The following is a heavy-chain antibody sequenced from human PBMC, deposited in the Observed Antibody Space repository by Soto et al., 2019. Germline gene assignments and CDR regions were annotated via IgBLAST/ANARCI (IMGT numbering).Heavy chain of an antibody. D-gene: IGHD6-13*01. CDR1: EGTFSDNA. CDR3: ARGRFPGSSLPYFES. J-gene: IGHJ4*02. CDR2: IIPVSGTP. V-gene: IGHV1-69*01. Sequence: QVQLVQSGAEVKKPGSSVRVSCKASEGTFSDNAISWMRQAPGQGLEWLGGIIPVSGTPYYAQTFQGRVTISADDSSSTAYWDLTSLKSDDTAIYFWARGRFPGSSLPYFESWGQGTLVTVSS.